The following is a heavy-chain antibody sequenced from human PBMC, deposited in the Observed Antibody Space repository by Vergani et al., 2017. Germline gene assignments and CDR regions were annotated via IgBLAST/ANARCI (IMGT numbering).Heavy chain of an antibody. V-gene: IGHV4-59*01. CDR1: GGSISSYY. D-gene: IGHD4-23*01. CDR2: IYYSGST. CDR3: ARTDYGRNVLF. J-gene: IGHJ4*02. Sequence: QVQLQESGPGLVKPSETLSLTCTVSGGSISSYYWSWIRQPPGKGLEWIGYIYYSGSTNYNPSLKSRVTISVDTSKNQFSLKLSSVTAADTAVYYCARTDYGRNVLFWGQGTLVTVSS.